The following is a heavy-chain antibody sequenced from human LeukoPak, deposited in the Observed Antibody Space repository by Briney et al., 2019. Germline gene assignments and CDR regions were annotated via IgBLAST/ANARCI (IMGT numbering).Heavy chain of an antibody. CDR2: IYYNGST. CDR3: ARDLLSQDFWSGYSSVGGFDY. CDR1: GGSITRSSYY. Sequence: PSETLSLTCTVSGGSITRSSYYWAWIRQPPGKGLQWIGSIYYNGSTYYNPSLKSRVTIPLDTSKKQFYLKLTSVTAADTAVYYCARDLLSQDFWSGYSSVGGFDYWGQGTLVAVSS. J-gene: IGHJ4*02. V-gene: IGHV4-39*07. D-gene: IGHD3-3*01.